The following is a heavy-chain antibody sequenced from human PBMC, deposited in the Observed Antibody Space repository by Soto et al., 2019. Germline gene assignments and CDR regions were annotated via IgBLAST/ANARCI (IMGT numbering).Heavy chain of an antibody. CDR3: ARHETPPNHLTGYYSDYYYGMDV. CDR2: IYYSGST. J-gene: IGHJ6*02. V-gene: IGHV4-39*01. Sequence: PSETLSLTCTVSGGSISSSSYYWGWLRQPPGKGLEWIGSIYYSGSTYYNPSLKSRVTISVDTSKNQFSLKLSSVTAADTAGYYCARHETPPNHLTGYYSDYYYGMDVWGQGTTVTVSS. CDR1: GGSISSSSYY. D-gene: IGHD3-9*01.